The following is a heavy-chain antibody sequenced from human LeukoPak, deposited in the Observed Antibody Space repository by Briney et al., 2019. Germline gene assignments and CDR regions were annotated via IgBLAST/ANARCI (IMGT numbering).Heavy chain of an antibody. J-gene: IGHJ3*02. Sequence: GGSLRLSCAASGFSFSSYAMSWVRQAPGKGLEWVSSISGSGGSTYYADSVKGRFTISRDNSKDTLHLQMNSLRAEDTAVYYCAKDIVVVTSGSNAFDIWGQGTTVTVSS. V-gene: IGHV3-23*01. CDR3: AKDIVVVTSGSNAFDI. D-gene: IGHD2-21*02. CDR2: ISGSGGST. CDR1: GFSFSSYA.